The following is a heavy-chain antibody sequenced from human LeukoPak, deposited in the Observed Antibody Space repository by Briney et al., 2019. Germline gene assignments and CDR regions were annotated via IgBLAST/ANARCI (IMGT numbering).Heavy chain of an antibody. V-gene: IGHV3-30*18. CDR3: AKEIFDWGAGDY. D-gene: IGHD3-9*01. Sequence: AGGSLRLSCAASGFTFSSYGMHWVRQAPGKGLEWVAVISYDGSNKYYADSVKGRFTISRDNSKNTLYLQMNSLRAEDTAVYYCAKEIFDWGAGDYWGQGTLVTVSS. J-gene: IGHJ4*02. CDR1: GFTFSSYG. CDR2: ISYDGSNK.